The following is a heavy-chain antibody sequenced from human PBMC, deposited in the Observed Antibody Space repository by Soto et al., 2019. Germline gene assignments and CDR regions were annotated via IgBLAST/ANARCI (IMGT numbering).Heavy chain of an antibody. CDR1: GGSISSGGYY. CDR3: ARYYYGSGSYPNWFDP. CDR2: IYYSGST. D-gene: IGHD3-10*01. V-gene: IGHV4-31*03. Sequence: QVQLQESGPGLVKPSQTLSLTCTVSGGSISSGGYYWSWIRQHPGKGLEWIGYIYYSGSTYYNPSLKRRVTISVDTSKNQFSLKLSSVTAADTAVYYCARYYYGSGSYPNWFDPWGQGTLVTVSS. J-gene: IGHJ5*02.